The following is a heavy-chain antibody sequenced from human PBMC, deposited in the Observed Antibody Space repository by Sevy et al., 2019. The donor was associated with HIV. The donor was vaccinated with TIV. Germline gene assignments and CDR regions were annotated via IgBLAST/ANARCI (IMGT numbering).Heavy chain of an antibody. V-gene: IGHV3-49*04. CDR1: GFTCSDDA. Sequence: GGSLRLSCTASGFTCSDDAMSWVRQAPGKGLEWVGFIKTKTYGGTTEYAASVKGRFIISRDDSKNIAYLQMNSLKTEDTAVYYCTRDLYGSGWFYFDYWGQGTLVTVSS. CDR3: TRDLYGSGWFYFDY. J-gene: IGHJ4*02. CDR2: IKTKTYGGTT. D-gene: IGHD6-19*01.